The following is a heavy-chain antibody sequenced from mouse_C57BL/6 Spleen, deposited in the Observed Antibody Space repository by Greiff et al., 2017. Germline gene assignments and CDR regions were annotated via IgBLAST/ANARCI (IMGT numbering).Heavy chain of an antibody. Sequence: EVQGVESGPELVKPGASVKISCKASGYSFTDYNMNWVKQSNGKSLEWIGVINPNYGTTSYNQKFKGKATLTVDQSSSTAYMQLNSLTFEDSAVYYCARGNDYDGGYWYFDVWGTGTTVTVSS. V-gene: IGHV1-39*01. CDR1: GYSFTDYN. J-gene: IGHJ1*03. CDR2: INPNYGTT. CDR3: ARGNDYDGGYWYFDV. D-gene: IGHD2-4*01.